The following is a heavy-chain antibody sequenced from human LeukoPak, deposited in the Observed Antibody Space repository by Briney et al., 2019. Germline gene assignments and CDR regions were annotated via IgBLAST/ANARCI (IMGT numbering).Heavy chain of an antibody. Sequence: PSETLSLTCTVSGGSISSGSYYWSWIRQPAGKGLEWIGRIYTSGSTNYNPSLKSRVTISVDTSKNQFSLKLSSVTAADTAVYYCARDEIHTGYYYGSGSYSDVWGKGTTVTISS. D-gene: IGHD3-10*01. J-gene: IGHJ6*04. CDR1: GGSISSGSYY. CDR2: IYTSGST. CDR3: ARDEIHTGYYYGSGSYSDV. V-gene: IGHV4-61*02.